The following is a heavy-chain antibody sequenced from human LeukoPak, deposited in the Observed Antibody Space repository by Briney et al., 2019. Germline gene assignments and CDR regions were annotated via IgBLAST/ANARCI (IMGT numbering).Heavy chain of an antibody. CDR2: IKQDGSVK. J-gene: IGHJ6*03. D-gene: IGHD3-3*01. V-gene: IGHV3-7*01. CDR3: ARAGLTYYDFWSGYPYYMDV. CDR1: GFTFSSYW. Sequence: SGGSLRLSCAASGFTFSSYWMSWVRQAPGKGLEWVANIKQDGSVKYYVDSVKGRFTISRDNAKNSLYLQMNSLRAEDTAVYYCARAGLTYYDFWSGYPYYMDVWGKGTTVTVSS.